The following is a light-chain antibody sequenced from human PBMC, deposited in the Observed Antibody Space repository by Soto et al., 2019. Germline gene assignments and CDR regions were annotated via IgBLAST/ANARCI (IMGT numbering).Light chain of an antibody. V-gene: IGKV3-15*01. CDR2: CAS. J-gene: IGKJ1*01. Sequence: EIVMTQSPATLSVSPGGRATLSCRASQSISDNLAWYQQKPGQAPRLLIHCASTRAPGFPARFSGSGSGTDFTLTISSLQSEDFAVYYCQQYNNWPWTFGQGTKVEIK. CDR3: QQYNNWPWT. CDR1: QSISDN.